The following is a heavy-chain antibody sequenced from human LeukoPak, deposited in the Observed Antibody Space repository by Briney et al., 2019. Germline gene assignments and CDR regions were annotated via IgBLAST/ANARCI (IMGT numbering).Heavy chain of an antibody. CDR2: ISYSGGST. CDR1: GFTFSSYA. Sequence: GGSLRLSCAVSGFTFSSYAMNWVRQAPGKGLEWVSVISYSGGSTNYADSVKGRFTISRDNSKKTLYLQMNGLRAEDTAVYYCAKGRDYFDYWGQGTLVTVSS. V-gene: IGHV3-23*01. CDR3: AKGRDYFDY. J-gene: IGHJ4*02.